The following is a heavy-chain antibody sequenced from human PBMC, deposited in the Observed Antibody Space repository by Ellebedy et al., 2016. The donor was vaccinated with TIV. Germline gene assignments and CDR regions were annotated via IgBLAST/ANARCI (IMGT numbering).Heavy chain of an antibody. J-gene: IGHJ4*02. D-gene: IGHD2-8*01. CDR3: ARDREGYCVKGVCSHPHY. V-gene: IGHV1-18*01. CDR1: GYTFTNFG. CDR2: ISAFRGNT. Sequence: ASVKVSXKASGYTFTNFGITWVRQAPGQGLEWMGWISAFRGNTDYAQKTQGRVTMTTDTSTNTVYMELRNLTSDDTAVYYCARDREGYCVKGVCSHPHYWGQGTLVTVSS.